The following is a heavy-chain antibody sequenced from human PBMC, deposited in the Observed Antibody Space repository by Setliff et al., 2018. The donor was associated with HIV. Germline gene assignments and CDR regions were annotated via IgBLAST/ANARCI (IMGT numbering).Heavy chain of an antibody. Sequence: SETLSLTCAVYGRSFSDNSWNWIRQPPGKGLEWIGEINHSGNTNYNPSLESRVSITLDTSKNQFSLKLTSVTAADTAVYYCARKGWNAYEAFDDWGQGTRVTVSS. CDR2: INHSGNT. J-gene: IGHJ5*02. D-gene: IGHD5-12*01. V-gene: IGHV4-34*01. CDR3: ARKGWNAYEAFDD. CDR1: GRSFSDNS.